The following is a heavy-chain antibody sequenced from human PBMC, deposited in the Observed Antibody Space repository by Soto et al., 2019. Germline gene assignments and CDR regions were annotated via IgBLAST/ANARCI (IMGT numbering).Heavy chain of an antibody. D-gene: IGHD6-13*01. J-gene: IGHJ5*02. Sequence: PSETLSLTCTVSGGSISSYYWSWIRQPPGKGLEWIGYIYYSGSTNYNPSLKSRVTISVDTSKNQFSLKLSSVTAADTAVYYCARYPSGYSSSWYNWFDPWGQGTLVTVS. CDR1: GGSISSYY. CDR2: IYYSGST. CDR3: ARYPSGYSSSWYNWFDP. V-gene: IGHV4-59*01.